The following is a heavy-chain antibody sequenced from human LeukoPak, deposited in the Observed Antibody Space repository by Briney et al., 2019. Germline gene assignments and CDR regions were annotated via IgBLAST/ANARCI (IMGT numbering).Heavy chain of an antibody. CDR2: IWDDGSNP. CDR3: ARDWGRRNSGYKDH. V-gene: IGHV3-33*01. D-gene: IGHD3-22*01. Sequence: PGWSLRLSCAASGFSFSSYGMHWVRQAPGKGLEWVAVIWDDGSNPYYAASVKGRFTISRDNSMNTLDLQRANRRAEDTGFYEWARDWGRRNSGYKDHWGQGTLVTVSS. CDR1: GFSFSSYG. J-gene: IGHJ4*02.